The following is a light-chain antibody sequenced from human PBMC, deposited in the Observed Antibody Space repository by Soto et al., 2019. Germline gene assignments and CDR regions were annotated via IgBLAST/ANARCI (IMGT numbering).Light chain of an antibody. CDR3: HSHHRPRSAWV. J-gene: IGLJ3*02. Sequence: QSVLTQPPSVSGAPGQRVTISCTGSTGYDVHWYQQFPETAPKLLLHDNSIRPSGVPDRFSGSKSGTSASRAITGLQAENEADYCCHSHHRPRSAWVFGGGTQLTVL. CDR1: TGYD. V-gene: IGLV1-40*01. CDR2: DNS.